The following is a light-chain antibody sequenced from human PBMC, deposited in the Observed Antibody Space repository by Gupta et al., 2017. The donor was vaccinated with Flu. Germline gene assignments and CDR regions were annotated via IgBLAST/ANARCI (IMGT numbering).Light chain of an antibody. CDR3: QQRYSTPC. V-gene: IGKV1-39*01. CDR2: AAS. Sequence: DIQMTQSPSSLSASVGDRVTITCRASQSISSYLNWYQQKPGKAPKLLIYAASSLQSGVPSRFSGSGSGTEFTLTISSLQPEDFATYDCQQRYSTPCFGQGTKLEIK. J-gene: IGKJ2*03. CDR1: QSISSY.